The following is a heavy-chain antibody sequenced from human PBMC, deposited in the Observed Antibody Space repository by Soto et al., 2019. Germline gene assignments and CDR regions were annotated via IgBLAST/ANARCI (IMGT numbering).Heavy chain of an antibody. D-gene: IGHD3-10*01. J-gene: IGHJ6*02. CDR3: ARAGNEYGVDV. Sequence: PWETLSLTCTVSGGSISSYHWSWIRQSAGQGLEWIGRFYTNGISHYNPSLKSRLSMSADTSKNQLSLTLTSVTAADTGVYYCARAGNEYGVDVWGQGTTVTVSS. CDR2: FYTNGIS. CDR1: GGSISSYH. V-gene: IGHV4-4*07.